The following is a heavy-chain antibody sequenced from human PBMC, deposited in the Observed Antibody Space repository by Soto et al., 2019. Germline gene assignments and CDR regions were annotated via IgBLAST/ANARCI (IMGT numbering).Heavy chain of an antibody. V-gene: IGHV3-53*01. J-gene: IGHJ2*01. CDR3: ARATTVTTFWYFDL. Sequence: EVQVVESGGGLVKPGGSLRLSCAASGFTVSSNYMSWVRQAPGKGLEWVSVIYSGGSTYYADSVKGRFTISRDNSKNTLYLQMNSLRAEDTAVYYCARATTVTTFWYFDLWGRGTLVTVSS. CDR2: IYSGGST. CDR1: GFTVSSNY. D-gene: IGHD4-17*01.